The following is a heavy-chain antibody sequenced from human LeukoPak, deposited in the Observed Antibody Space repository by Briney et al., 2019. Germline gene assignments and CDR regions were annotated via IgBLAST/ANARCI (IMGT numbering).Heavy chain of an antibody. CDR2: INPNSGGT. Sequence: ASVKVSCKASGYTFTGYYMHWVRQAPGQGLEWMGWINPNSGGTNYAQKFQGRVTMTRDTSISTAYLQWSSLKASDTAMYYCARRRYYDSSGYSLFDYWGQGTLVTVSS. CDR1: GYTFTGYY. CDR3: ARRRYYDSSGYSLFDY. D-gene: IGHD3-22*01. V-gene: IGHV1-2*02. J-gene: IGHJ4*02.